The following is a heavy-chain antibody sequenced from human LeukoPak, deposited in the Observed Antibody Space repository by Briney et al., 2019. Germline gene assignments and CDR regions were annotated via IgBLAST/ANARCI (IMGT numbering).Heavy chain of an antibody. D-gene: IGHD2-2*01. Sequence: ASVKVSCKASGYTFTSYGISWVRQAPGQGLEWMGWISAYNGNTNYAQKLQGRVTMTTDTSASTAYMELRSLRSDDTAVYYCAVHRYCSSTSCYWFDPWGQGTLVTVSS. J-gene: IGHJ5*02. CDR3: AVHRYCSSTSCYWFDP. CDR2: ISAYNGNT. CDR1: GYTFTSYG. V-gene: IGHV1-18*01.